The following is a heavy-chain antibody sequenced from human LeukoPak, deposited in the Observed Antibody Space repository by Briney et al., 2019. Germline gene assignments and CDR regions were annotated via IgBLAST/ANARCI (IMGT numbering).Heavy chain of an antibody. V-gene: IGHV3-30*02. CDR3: ARGMYSSSWSPVDY. Sequence: GGSLRLSCAASGFTFSSYGMHWVRQAPGKGLEWVAFIRYDGSNKYYADSVKGRFTISRDNSKNTLYLQMNSLRAEDTAVYYCARGMYSSSWSPVDYWGQGTLVTVSS. CDR2: IRYDGSNK. J-gene: IGHJ4*02. CDR1: GFTFSSYG. D-gene: IGHD6-13*01.